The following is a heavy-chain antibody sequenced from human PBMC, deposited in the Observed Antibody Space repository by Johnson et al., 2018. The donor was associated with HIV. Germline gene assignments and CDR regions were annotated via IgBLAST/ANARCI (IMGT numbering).Heavy chain of an antibody. D-gene: IGHD3-22*01. J-gene: IGHJ3*01. CDR1: GFTFDDYG. CDR3: ARGVSSGYYSNAFDV. V-gene: IGHV3-20*04. Sequence: VQLVESGGGVVRPGGSLRLSCAASGFTFDDYGMSCVRQAPGKGLEWVSGINWNGGSTGYADSVKGRFTISRDSAKNSLYLQMNSLRAEDTALYYCARGVSSGYYSNAFDVWGQGTMATVSS. CDR2: INWNGGST.